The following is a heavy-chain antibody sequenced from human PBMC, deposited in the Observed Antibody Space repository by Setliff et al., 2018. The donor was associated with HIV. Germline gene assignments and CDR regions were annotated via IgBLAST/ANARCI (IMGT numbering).Heavy chain of an antibody. J-gene: IGHJ6*03. CDR3: ARVGPAGDFWSGYYSYFYMDV. CDR2: ISKDGTDA. V-gene: IGHV3-30*04. CDR1: GFPFSYYA. Sequence: PGESLKISCAASGFPFSYYAMHWVRQAPGKGLEWVTVISKDGTDAYYGDSVKGRFTISRDNSRNTLYLQMNSLRAEDTAVYYCARVGPAGDFWSGYYSYFYMDVWGKGTTVTVSS. D-gene: IGHD3-3*01.